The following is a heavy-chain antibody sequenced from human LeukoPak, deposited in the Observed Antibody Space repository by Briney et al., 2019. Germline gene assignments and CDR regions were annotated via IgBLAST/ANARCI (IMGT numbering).Heavy chain of an antibody. J-gene: IGHJ3*02. CDR3: ARVKVIAPTGNAFDI. Sequence: GASVKVSCKASGYTFTSYGISWVRQAPGQGLEWMGWISPYNGNTNYAQNLQGRVTMTTDTSTTTAYMELRSLRSDDTAVYYCARVKVIAPTGNAFDIWGQGTMVTVSS. CDR2: ISPYNGNT. V-gene: IGHV1-18*01. CDR1: GYTFTSYG. D-gene: IGHD2-8*02.